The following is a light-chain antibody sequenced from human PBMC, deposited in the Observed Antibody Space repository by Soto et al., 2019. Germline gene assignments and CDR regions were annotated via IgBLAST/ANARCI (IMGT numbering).Light chain of an antibody. CDR3: QQYGDSPRT. J-gene: IGKJ5*01. CDR2: DAF. V-gene: IGKV3-20*01. CDR1: QTISSGF. Sequence: EIVLTQSPGILYLSPGDRATLSCRASQTISSGFLAWYQQKVGRAPRLLIHDAFMRATGIPDRFSGSGSGTDFTLTIARLEPEDFAVYYCQQYGDSPRTFGQGTRLEIK.